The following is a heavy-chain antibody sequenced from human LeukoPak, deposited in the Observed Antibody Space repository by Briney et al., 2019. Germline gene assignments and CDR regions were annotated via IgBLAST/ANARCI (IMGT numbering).Heavy chain of an antibody. D-gene: IGHD2-15*01. J-gene: IGHJ4*02. Sequence: PGRSLRLSCAASGFTFSSYGMHWVRQAPAKGLEWVAVIWYDGSNKYYTDSVKGRFTISRDNSKNTLYLQMNSLRAEDTAVYYCARGQYSPDYWGQGTLVTVSS. CDR3: ARGQYSPDY. V-gene: IGHV3-33*01. CDR1: GFTFSSYG. CDR2: IWYDGSNK.